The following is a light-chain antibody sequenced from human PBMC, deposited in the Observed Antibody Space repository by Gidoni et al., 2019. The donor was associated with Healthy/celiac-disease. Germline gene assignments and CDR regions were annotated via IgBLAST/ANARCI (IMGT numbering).Light chain of an antibody. CDR2: RND. J-gene: IGLJ2*01. V-gene: IGLV1-47*01. CDR3: ATWDDSLL. CDR1: SSNIGSNY. Sequence: QPVLPQPPSASGTPGQRVIISCSGSSSNIGSNYVYWYQHLPGTAPKLLIYRNDQRPSGVPDRFSGSKSGTSASLAISGLRSEDEADYYCATWDDSLLFGGGTRLTVL.